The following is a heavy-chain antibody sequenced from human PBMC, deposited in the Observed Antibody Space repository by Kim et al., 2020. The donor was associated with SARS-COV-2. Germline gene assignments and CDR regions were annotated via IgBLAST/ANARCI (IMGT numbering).Heavy chain of an antibody. CDR2: IGTAGDT. J-gene: IGHJ5*02. V-gene: IGHV3-13*01. D-gene: IGHD6-13*01. CDR1: GFTFSSYD. Sequence: GGSLRLSCAASGFTFSSYDMHWVRQATGKGLEWVSAIGTAGDTYYPGSVKGRFTISRENAKNSLYLQMNSLRAGDTAVYYCARGSYSSSWYVEGFDPWGQGTLVTVSS. CDR3: ARGSYSSSWYVEGFDP.